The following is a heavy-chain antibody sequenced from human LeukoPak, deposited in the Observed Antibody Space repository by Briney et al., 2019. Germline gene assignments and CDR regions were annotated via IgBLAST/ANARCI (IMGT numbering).Heavy chain of an antibody. V-gene: IGHV3-64D*06. D-gene: IGHD2-2*01. Sequence: GGSLRLSCSASGFTFSDYAMHWVRQAPGKGLEYVSGINLNGGTTYNADSVKGRFTISRDNSKNTLYLQMSSLRAEDTAVYYCGKDEYCCSTSCYGGGFDYWGQGTLVTVSS. CDR1: GFTFSDYA. CDR3: GKDEYCCSTSCYGGGFDY. CDR2: INLNGGTT. J-gene: IGHJ4*02.